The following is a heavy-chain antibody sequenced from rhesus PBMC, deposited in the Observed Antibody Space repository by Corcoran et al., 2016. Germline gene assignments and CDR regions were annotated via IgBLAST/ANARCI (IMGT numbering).Heavy chain of an antibody. D-gene: IGHD3-9*01. CDR2: LHGGSGST. CDR1: GGSISSSNL. V-gene: IGHV4-93*02. CDR3: AARRGYHDYAKFDY. J-gene: IGHJ4*01. Sequence: QVQLQESGPAVVKPSEPLSLTFAVSGGSISSSNLCGWLRPSPGRGLGWLGGLHGGSGSTEDNPSLKSRVTISIDTSKNQFSLKLRSVTAAYTAVYYCAARRGYHDYAKFDYWGQGVLVTVSS.